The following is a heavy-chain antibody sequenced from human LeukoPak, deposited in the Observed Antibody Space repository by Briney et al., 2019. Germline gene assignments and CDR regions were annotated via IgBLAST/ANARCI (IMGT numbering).Heavy chain of an antibody. J-gene: IGHJ6*03. D-gene: IGHD1-26*01. CDR1: GGSISSSSYY. CDR3: ARDGVGATTDYYYYYMDV. V-gene: IGHV4-39*07. CDR2: IYYSGST. Sequence: SETLSLTCTVSGGSISSSSYYWGWIRQPPGKGLEWIGSIYYSGSTYYNPSLKSRVTISVDTSKSQFSLKLSSVTAADTAVYYCARDGVGATTDYYYYYMDVWGKGTTVTVSS.